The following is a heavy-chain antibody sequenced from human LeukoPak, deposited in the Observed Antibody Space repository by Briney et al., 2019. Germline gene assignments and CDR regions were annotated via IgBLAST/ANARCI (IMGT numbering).Heavy chain of an antibody. CDR2: ISTYNGDT. D-gene: IGHD3-9*01. J-gene: IGHJ4*02. V-gene: IGHV1-18*04. CDR3: ARDPGQYYDILTGYYTPYYFDY. CDR1: GYTFTSYY. Sequence: ASVKVSCKASGYTFTSYYMHWVRQAPGQGLEWMGWISTYNGDTDYAQKLQGRVTVTADTSTSTAYMEMRSLRSDDTAVYYCARDPGQYYDILTGYYTPYYFDYWGQGTLVTVSS.